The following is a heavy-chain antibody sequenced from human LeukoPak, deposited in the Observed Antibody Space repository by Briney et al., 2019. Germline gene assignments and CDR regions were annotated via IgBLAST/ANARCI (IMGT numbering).Heavy chain of an antibody. Sequence: SGGSLRLSCAASGFTYSSYAMSWVRQAPGKGREGVERISGSGGSTNYADSLKGRFSISRDNSRGTLFLQMNSLRAGDTAVYYCAKPPAAYSGYAVYSDYWGQGTLVTVSS. CDR1: GFTYSSYA. J-gene: IGHJ4*02. CDR2: ISGSGGST. D-gene: IGHD5-12*01. V-gene: IGHV3-23*01. CDR3: AKPPAAYSGYAVYSDY.